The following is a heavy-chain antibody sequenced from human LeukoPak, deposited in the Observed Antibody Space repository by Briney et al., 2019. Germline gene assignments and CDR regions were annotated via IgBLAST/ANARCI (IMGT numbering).Heavy chain of an antibody. V-gene: IGHV1-69*01. CDR2: IIPIFGTA. Sequence: SVKVSCKASGGTFSSYAISWVRQAPGQGLEWMGGIIPIFGTANYAQKLQGRVTITADESTSTAYMELSSLRSEDTAVYYCARYVVVDGPYYYCGMDVWGKGTTVTVSS. D-gene: IGHD2-2*01. CDR1: GGTFSSYA. CDR3: ARYVVVDGPYYYCGMDV. J-gene: IGHJ6*04.